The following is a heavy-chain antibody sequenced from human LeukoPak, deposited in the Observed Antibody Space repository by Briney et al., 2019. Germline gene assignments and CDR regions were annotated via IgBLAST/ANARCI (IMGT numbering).Heavy chain of an antibody. CDR3: ARGGNWFDP. V-gene: IGHV4-59*01. Sequence: PSETPSLTCTVSGASISNYYWNWIRQPPGKGLEWIGYIYYSGSTNYNPSLKNRVTISVDTSKNQFSLKLNSVPAADTAVYYCARGGNWFDPWGQGTLVTVSS. J-gene: IGHJ5*02. CDR1: GASISNYY. D-gene: IGHD3-10*01. CDR2: IYYSGST.